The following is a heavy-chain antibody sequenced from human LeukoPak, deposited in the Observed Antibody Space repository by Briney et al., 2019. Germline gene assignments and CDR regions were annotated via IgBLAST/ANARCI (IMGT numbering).Heavy chain of an antibody. CDR3: ARVCGTYPCYYRMDV. J-gene: IGHJ6*02. D-gene: IGHD1-26*01. V-gene: IGHV3-66*01. CDR2: IYDIGST. Sequence: GGSLRLSCAASGFTVNTNYMTWVRQTPEKGLEWVSVIYDIGSTYYADSVKGRFTISRDNSKNTVYLQMNSLRVDDTAIYYCARVCGTYPCYYRMDVWGQGATVTVSS. CDR1: GFTVNTNY.